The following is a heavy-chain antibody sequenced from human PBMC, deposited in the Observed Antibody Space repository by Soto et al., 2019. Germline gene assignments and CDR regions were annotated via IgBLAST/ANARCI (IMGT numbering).Heavy chain of an antibody. D-gene: IGHD6-13*01. J-gene: IGHJ3*02. CDR3: ARRYSSAFDI. CDR2: IYYSGST. Sequence: TSETLSLTCTVSGGSISSYYWIWIRQPPGKGLEWIGYIYYSGSTNYNPSLKSRVTISVDTSKNQFSLKLSSVTAADTAVYYCARRYSSAFDIWGQGTMVTVSS. CDR1: GGSISSYY. V-gene: IGHV4-59*08.